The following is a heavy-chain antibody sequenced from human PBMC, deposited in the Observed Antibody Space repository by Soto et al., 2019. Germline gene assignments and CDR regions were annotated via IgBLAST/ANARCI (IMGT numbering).Heavy chain of an antibody. CDR1: GGSFSGYD. V-gene: IGHV4-34*01. CDR2: INHSGSR. CDR3: ARDKITGLFDY. Sequence: QVQLQQWGAGLLKPSETLSLTCAVYGGSFSGYDWTWIRQPPGTGLEWIGEINHSGSRNYNPSLNSLVTISVDTSKNQCSLKLTSVTAADTAVYYCARDKITGLFDYWGQGTLVTVSS. D-gene: IGHD2-8*02. J-gene: IGHJ4*02.